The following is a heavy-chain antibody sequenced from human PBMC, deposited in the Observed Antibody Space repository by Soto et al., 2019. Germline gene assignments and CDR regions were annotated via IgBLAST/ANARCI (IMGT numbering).Heavy chain of an antibody. CDR1: GFTFSTND. CDR3: AKDRQCAY. CDR2: IRGSSGST. V-gene: IGHV3-23*01. J-gene: IGHJ4*02. Sequence: EVQVLGSGGGLVQPGGSLRLSCAASGFTFSTNDMTWVRQAPGKGLEWVSTIRGSSGSTYYADSVKGRFTISRDNSKNTLYLQMNSLRAEDTALYYCAKDRQCAYWGQGTLVTVSS.